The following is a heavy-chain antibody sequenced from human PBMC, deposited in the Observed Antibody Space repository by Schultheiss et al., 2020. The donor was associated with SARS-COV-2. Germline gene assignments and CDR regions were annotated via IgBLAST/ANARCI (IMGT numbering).Heavy chain of an antibody. J-gene: IGHJ6*02. V-gene: IGHV4-30-2*03. CDR1: GGSIRSGESY. CDR3: ARQVSEGMDV. CDR2: VYYTGHS. Sequence: SQTLSLTCTVSGGSIRSGESYWSWIRQSPGKGLEWIGNVYYTGHSYSNPPLESRVTMSVDTSKNQFSLNLDSVTAADTAVYYCARQVSEGMDVWGQGTTVTVSS.